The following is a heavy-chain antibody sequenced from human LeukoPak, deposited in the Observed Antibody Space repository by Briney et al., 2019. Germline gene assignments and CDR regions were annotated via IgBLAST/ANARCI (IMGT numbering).Heavy chain of an antibody. Sequence: PSRTLSLTCAVSGGSISSSNWWSWVRQPPGKGLEWIGEIYHSGNTNYNPSLKSRVTILEDKSKNQFSLKLSSVTAADTAVYYCARDSGTTGEVKFDPWGQGTLVTVSS. J-gene: IGHJ5*02. D-gene: IGHD3-10*01. CDR2: IYHSGNT. CDR1: GGSISSSNW. V-gene: IGHV4-4*02. CDR3: ARDSGTTGEVKFDP.